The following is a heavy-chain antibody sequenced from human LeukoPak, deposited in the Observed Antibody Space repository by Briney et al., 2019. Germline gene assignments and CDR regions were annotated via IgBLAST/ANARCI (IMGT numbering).Heavy chain of an antibody. V-gene: IGHV1-2*02. CDR2: TNPNSGGT. J-gene: IGHJ5*02. CDR1: GYTFTSYD. D-gene: IGHD6-6*01. Sequence: EASVKVSCKASGYTFTSYDINWVRQAPGQGLEWMGWTNPNSGGTNYAQKFQGRVTMTRDTSISTGYMELSRLRSDDTAVYYCAKDPYELAARRREPYNWFDPWGQGTLVTVSS. CDR3: AKDPYELAARRREPYNWFDP.